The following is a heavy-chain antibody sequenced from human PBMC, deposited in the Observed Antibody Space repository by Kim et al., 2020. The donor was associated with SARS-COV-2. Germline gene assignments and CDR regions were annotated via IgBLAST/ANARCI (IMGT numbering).Heavy chain of an antibody. V-gene: IGHV4-34*01. Sequence: LRSRVTISVDTSKNQFSLKLSSVTAADTAVYYCARGAVVVFRRGPKWFDPWGQGTLVTVSS. J-gene: IGHJ5*02. CDR3: ARGAVVVFRRGPKWFDP. D-gene: IGHD2-15*01.